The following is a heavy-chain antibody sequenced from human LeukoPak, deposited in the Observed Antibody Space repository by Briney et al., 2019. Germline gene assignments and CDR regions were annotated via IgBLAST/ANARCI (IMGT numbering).Heavy chain of an antibody. D-gene: IGHD3-22*01. CDR2: IYYSGST. CDR1: GGSISSGDYY. Sequence: SETLSLTCTVSGGSISSGDYYWSWIRQPPGKGLEWIGYIYYSGSTYYNPSLKSRVTISVDTSKNQLSLKLSSVTAADTAVYYCASGGYYDSSFDYWGQGTLVTVSS. V-gene: IGHV4-30-4*01. J-gene: IGHJ4*02. CDR3: ASGGYYDSSFDY.